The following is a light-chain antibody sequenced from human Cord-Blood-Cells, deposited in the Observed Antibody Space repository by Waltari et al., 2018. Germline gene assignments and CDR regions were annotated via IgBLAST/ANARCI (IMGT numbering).Light chain of an antibody. Sequence: EIVMTQSPAPLSVSPGARDTLSCRASQSVSSNLAWYQQKPGQAPRLLIYGASTRATGIPARFSGSGSGTEFTLTISSLQSEDFAVYYCQQYNNWGAFGQGTKVEIK. V-gene: IGKV3-15*01. CDR2: GAS. CDR3: QQYNNWGA. J-gene: IGKJ1*01. CDR1: QSVSSN.